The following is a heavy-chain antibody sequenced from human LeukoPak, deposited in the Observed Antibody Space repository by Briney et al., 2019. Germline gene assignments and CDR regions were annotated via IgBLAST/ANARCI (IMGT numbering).Heavy chain of an antibody. V-gene: IGHV1-46*03. J-gene: IGHJ4*01. CDR3: AGDRRAYYYDSSGYYYAGY. D-gene: IGHD3-22*01. CDR1: GYTFTSYY. CDR2: INPSGGST. Sequence: VASVKVSCKASGYTFTSYYMHWVRQAPGQGLEWMGIINPSGGSTSYAQKFQGRVTMTRDTSTSTVYTELSSLRSEDTAVYYCAGDRRAYYYDSSGYYYAGYWGQGTLVTVSS.